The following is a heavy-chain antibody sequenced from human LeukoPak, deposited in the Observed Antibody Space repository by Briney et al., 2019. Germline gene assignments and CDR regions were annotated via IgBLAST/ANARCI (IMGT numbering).Heavy chain of an antibody. Sequence: SQTLSLTCAISGDSVSSNSAAWNWIRQSPSRGLEWLGRTYYKSRWYTDYALSMKSRITINPDTSNNQFSLQLNSVTPEDTAVYYCARESRDIVVVPAAMKGFDIWGQGTMVTVSS. D-gene: IGHD2-2*01. J-gene: IGHJ3*02. CDR1: GDSVSSNSAA. V-gene: IGHV6-1*01. CDR3: ARESRDIVVVPAAMKGFDI. CDR2: TYYKSRWYT.